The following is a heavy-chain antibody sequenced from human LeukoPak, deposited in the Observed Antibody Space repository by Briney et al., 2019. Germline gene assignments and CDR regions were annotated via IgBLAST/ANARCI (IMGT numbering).Heavy chain of an antibody. V-gene: IGHV3-13*01. J-gene: IGHJ4*02. CDR3: ARQKQSHGNFDY. CDR2: LGIAGDT. D-gene: IGHD1-26*01. CDR1: GFTVSSYA. Sequence: GGSLRLSCAASGFTVSSYAMHWVRQPIGKGLEWVSALGIAGDTFYPGSVKGRFIISRENAKNSLYLQMNSLRAEDTAMYYCARQKQSHGNFDYWGQGTLVTVSS.